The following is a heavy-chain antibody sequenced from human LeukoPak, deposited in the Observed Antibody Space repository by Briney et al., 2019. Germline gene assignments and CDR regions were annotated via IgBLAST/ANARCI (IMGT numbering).Heavy chain of an antibody. Sequence: GGSLRLSCAAFGFTFSNAWMSWVRQAPGKGLEWVGRIKSKTDGGTTDYAAPVKGRFTISRDDSKNTLYLQMNSLKTEDTAVYYCTTDRLLWFGELFGYWGQGTLVTVSS. D-gene: IGHD3-10*01. CDR3: TTDRLLWFGELFGY. J-gene: IGHJ4*02. CDR2: IKSKTDGGTT. CDR1: GFTFSNAW. V-gene: IGHV3-15*01.